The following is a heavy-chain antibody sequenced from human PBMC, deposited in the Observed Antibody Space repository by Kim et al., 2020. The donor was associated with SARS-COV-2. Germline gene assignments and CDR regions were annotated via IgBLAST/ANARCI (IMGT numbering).Heavy chain of an antibody. V-gene: IGHV3-73*01. D-gene: IGHD3-16*01. CDR1: GFTFSDSP. Sequence: GGSLRLSCVVSGFTFSDSPMYWVRQASGKGLEWVGRIRSGTHDYATAYGASMKDRFTISRDDSKNTTYLQIDNVKVEDAAVYYCTRPGGMGVWASSRPDYWGQGALVTLSS. J-gene: IGHJ4*02. CDR2: IRSGTHDYAT. CDR3: TRPGGMGVWASSRPDY.